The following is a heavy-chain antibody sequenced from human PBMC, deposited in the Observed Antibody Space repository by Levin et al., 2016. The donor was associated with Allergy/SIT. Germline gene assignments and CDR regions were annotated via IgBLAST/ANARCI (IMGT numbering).Heavy chain of an antibody. J-gene: IGHJ3*02. CDR2: ISSSSSYI. D-gene: IGHD2-21*02. V-gene: IGHV3-21*01. CDR1: GFTFSSYS. CDR3: AREPYCGGDCYSPAFDI. Sequence: GESLKISCAASGFTFSSYSMNWVRQAPGKGLEWVSSISSSSSYIYYADSVKGRFTISRDNAKNSLYLQMNSLRAEDTAVYYCAREPYCGGDCYSPAFDIWGQGTMVTVSS.